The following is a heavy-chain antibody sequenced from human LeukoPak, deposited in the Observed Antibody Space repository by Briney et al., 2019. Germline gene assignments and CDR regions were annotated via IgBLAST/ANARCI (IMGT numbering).Heavy chain of an antibody. D-gene: IGHD2-2*01. CDR2: ISSSSSYT. CDR3: ARAGRYCSSTSCSIPDY. J-gene: IGHJ4*02. Sequence: GGSLRLSCAASGFTFSDYYMSWIRLAPGKGLEWVSYISSSSSYTNYADSVKGRFTISRDNAKNSLYLQMNSLRAEDTAVYYCARAGRYCSSTSCSIPDYWGQGTLVTVSS. CDR1: GFTFSDYY. V-gene: IGHV3-11*06.